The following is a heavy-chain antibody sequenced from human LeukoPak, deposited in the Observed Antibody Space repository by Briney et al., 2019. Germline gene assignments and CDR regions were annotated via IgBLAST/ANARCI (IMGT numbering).Heavy chain of an antibody. V-gene: IGHV3-48*01. D-gene: IGHD3-3*01. Sequence: AGGSLRLSCAASGFTFSSYSMMWVRQAPGKGLEWVSYISSSSTTIHYADSVKGRFTISRDNAKNSVYLQMNSLRAEDTAVYYCAREDDFWSGYSRFDYWGQGTLVTVSS. J-gene: IGHJ4*02. CDR1: GFTFSSYS. CDR3: AREDDFWSGYSRFDY. CDR2: ISSSSTTI.